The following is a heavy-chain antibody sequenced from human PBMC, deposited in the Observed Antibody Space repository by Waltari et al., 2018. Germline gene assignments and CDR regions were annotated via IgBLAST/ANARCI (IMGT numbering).Heavy chain of an antibody. CDR2: INPNSGGT. D-gene: IGHD1-26*01. V-gene: IGHV1-2*02. Sequence: QGLEWMGWINPNSGGTNYAQKFQGRVTMTRDTSISTAYMELSRLRSDDTAVYYCAREGATGLFDYWGQGTLVTVSS. CDR3: AREGATGLFDY. J-gene: IGHJ4*02.